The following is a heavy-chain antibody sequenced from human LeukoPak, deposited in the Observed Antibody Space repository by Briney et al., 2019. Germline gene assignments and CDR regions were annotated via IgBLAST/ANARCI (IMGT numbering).Heavy chain of an antibody. Sequence: PSETLSLTCTVSGGSISNSSYYWGWIRQPPGQGLEWIGSTYYSGSTYYNPSLKSRVTVSVDTSKNQFSLKLSSVTAADTAVYYCARGEYYDFWSGYYPFFDYWGQGTLVTVSS. CDR1: GGSISNSSYY. CDR2: TYYSGST. J-gene: IGHJ4*02. CDR3: ARGEYYDFWSGYYPFFDY. D-gene: IGHD3-3*01. V-gene: IGHV4-39*07.